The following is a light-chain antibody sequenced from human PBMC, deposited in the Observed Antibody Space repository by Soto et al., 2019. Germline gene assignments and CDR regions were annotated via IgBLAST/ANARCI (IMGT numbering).Light chain of an antibody. CDR2: LAS. J-gene: IGKJ1*01. V-gene: IGKV3-15*01. CDR1: QSLGGN. Sequence: EIVMTQSPATLAVSPGDTATLSCRASQSLGGNLAWYQQKPGQGPRLLIFLASSRATGVPARFSASGSGTEFTLTISGLQSEVFAIYYCQQYSTWPPWTFAPGTKVKIK. CDR3: QQYSTWPPWT.